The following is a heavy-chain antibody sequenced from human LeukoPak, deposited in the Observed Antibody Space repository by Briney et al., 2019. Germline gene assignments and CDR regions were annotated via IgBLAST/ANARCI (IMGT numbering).Heavy chain of an antibody. V-gene: IGHV3-64*01. CDR1: GFTFSSYG. CDR2: ISSNGGST. J-gene: IGHJ4*02. D-gene: IGHD3-3*01. CDR3: ARHYDFLGGFDY. Sequence: PGGSLRLSCAASGFTFSSYGMHWVRQAPGKGLEYVSAISSNGGSTYYANSVKGRFTISRDNSKNTLYLQMGSLRAEDMAVYYCARHYDFLGGFDYWGQGTLVTVSS.